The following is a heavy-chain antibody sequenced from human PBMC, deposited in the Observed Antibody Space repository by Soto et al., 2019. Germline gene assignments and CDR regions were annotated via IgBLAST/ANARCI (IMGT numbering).Heavy chain of an antibody. CDR1: GYTFTGYY. J-gene: IGHJ3*02. CDR2: INPNSGGT. D-gene: IGHD3-16*02. CDR3: ARDRSPLRLGELSHDDAFDI. Sequence: ASVKVSCKASGYTFTGYYMHWVRQAPGQGLEWMGWINPNSGGTNYAQKFQGWVTMTRDTSISTAYMELSRLRSDDTAVYYCARDRSPLRLGELSHDDAFDIWGQGTMVTVSS. V-gene: IGHV1-2*04.